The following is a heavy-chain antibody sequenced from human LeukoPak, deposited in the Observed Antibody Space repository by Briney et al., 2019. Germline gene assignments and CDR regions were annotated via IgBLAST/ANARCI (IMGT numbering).Heavy chain of an antibody. D-gene: IGHD6-19*01. CDR1: GYSFTSYW. Sequence: GESLKISCKGSGYSFTSYWIGWVRQMPGKGLEWMGIIYPGDSDTRYSPSFQGQVTISADKSISTAYLQWSSLKASDTAMYYCARAIGYSSGWPPKNFDYWGQGTLVTVSS. J-gene: IGHJ4*02. CDR2: IYPGDSDT. CDR3: ARAIGYSSGWPPKNFDY. V-gene: IGHV5-51*01.